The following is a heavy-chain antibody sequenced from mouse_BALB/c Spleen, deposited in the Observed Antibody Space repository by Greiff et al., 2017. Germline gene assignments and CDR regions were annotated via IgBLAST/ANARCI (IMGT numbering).Heavy chain of an antibody. CDR2: ISNGGGST. Sequence: EVMLVESGGGLVQPGGSLKLSCAASGFTFSSYTMSWVRQTPEKRLEWVAYISNGGGSTYYPDTVKGRFTISRDNAKNTLYLQMSSLKSEDTAMYDCARLDYGSSNYFDYWGEGTTLTVSS. D-gene: IGHD1-1*01. V-gene: IGHV5-12-2*01. CDR1: GFTFSSYT. J-gene: IGHJ2*01. CDR3: ARLDYGSSNYFDY.